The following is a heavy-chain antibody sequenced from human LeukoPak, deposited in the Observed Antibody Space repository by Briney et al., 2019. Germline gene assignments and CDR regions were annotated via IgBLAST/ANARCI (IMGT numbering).Heavy chain of an antibody. J-gene: IGHJ4*02. CDR1: GYSFTSYW. D-gene: IGHD3-22*01. CDR3: ARLGDDSSGYYYFDY. Sequence: GESLKISCKGSGYSFTSYWIGWVRQMPGKGLEWMGIIYPGDSDTRYSPSFQGQVTISADKSISTAYLQWSSLKASDTAMYYCARLGDDSSGYYYFDYWGQGTLVTVSS. CDR2: IYPGDSDT. V-gene: IGHV5-51*01.